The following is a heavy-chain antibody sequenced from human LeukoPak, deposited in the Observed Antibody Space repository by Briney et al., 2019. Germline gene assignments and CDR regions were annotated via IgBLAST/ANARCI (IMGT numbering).Heavy chain of an antibody. D-gene: IGHD3-9*01. CDR3: ARAKEYYDILTGYGYYYGMDV. Sequence: GGSLRLSCAASGFTFSSYSMNWVRQAPGKGLEWVSSISSSSSYIYYADSVKGRFTISRDNAKNSLYLQMNSLRAEDTAVYYCARAKEYYDILTGYGYYYGMDVWGQGTTGTVSS. CDR2: ISSSSSYI. J-gene: IGHJ6*02. CDR1: GFTFSSYS. V-gene: IGHV3-21*01.